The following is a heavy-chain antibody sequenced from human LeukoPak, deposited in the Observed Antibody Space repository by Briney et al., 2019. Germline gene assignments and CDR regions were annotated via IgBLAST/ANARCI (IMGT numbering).Heavy chain of an antibody. CDR2: ISGSGGST. D-gene: IGHD6-13*01. CDR3: AKKGGSSWYGNWFDP. V-gene: IGHV3-23*01. J-gene: IGHJ5*02. CDR1: GSTFSSYA. Sequence: PGGSLRLSCVASGSTFSSYAMSWVRQAPGKGLEWVSAISGSGGSTYYADSVKGRFTISRDNSENTLYLQMNSLRAEDTAVYYCAKKGGSSWYGNWFDPWGQGTLVTVSS.